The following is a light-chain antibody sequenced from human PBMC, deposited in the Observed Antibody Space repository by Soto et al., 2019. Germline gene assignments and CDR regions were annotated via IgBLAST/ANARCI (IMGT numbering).Light chain of an antibody. CDR2: GAS. J-gene: IGKJ2*01. V-gene: IGKV3-15*01. CDR3: QQYKDWYT. CDR1: QSVGSN. Sequence: DIVMTQSPATLSVSPGERATLSCRASQSVGSNLAWYQHRPGQAPRLLILGASTRDNGVPARFSGSGSGTEFTLTSSGLQSEDSACYYCQQYKDWYTLGQGTKLQIK.